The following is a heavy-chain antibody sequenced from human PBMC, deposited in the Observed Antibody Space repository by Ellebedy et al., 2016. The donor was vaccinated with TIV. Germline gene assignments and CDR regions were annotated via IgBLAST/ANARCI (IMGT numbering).Heavy chain of an antibody. CDR1: GFTFSNVW. Sequence: PGGSLRPSCLVPGFTFSNVWMSWVRQAARKVLEWVSGLGVSGDSTYYADSVKGLFTISRDNSKNTVYLQMNSLRAEDTAVYYCAKGRGGGSDSSAPRYYFDYWGLGTLVTVSS. J-gene: IGHJ4*02. D-gene: IGHD3-22*01. CDR2: LGVSGDST. CDR3: AKGRGGGSDSSAPRYYFDY. V-gene: IGHV3-23*01.